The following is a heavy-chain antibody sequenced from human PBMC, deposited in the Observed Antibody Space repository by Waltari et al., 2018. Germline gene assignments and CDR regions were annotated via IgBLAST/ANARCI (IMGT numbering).Heavy chain of an antibody. CDR2: ICGSGGST. CDR3: AKGGDYVSDY. Sequence: EVQLLESGGGLVQPGGSLSLSCAASGFTFSSYAMSWGRQAPGKGLEWVSAICGSGGSTYYADSVKGRVTISRDKSKNTLYLQMNSLRAEDTAVDYCAKGGDYVSDYWGQGTLVTVSS. J-gene: IGHJ4*02. CDR1: GFTFSSYA. V-gene: IGHV3-23*01. D-gene: IGHD4-17*01.